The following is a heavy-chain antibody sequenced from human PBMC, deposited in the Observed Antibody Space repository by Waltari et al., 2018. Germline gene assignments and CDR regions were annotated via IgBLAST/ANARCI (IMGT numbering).Heavy chain of an antibody. V-gene: IGHV4-34*01. CDR1: GGSFNGYY. J-gene: IGHJ4*02. Sequence: QLRLQQWGAGLLKPSETLSLTCAVSGGSFNGYYWSWIRQTPGKGLEWIGEVDHSGSANHSPSPKSRVTVSLDTSNKQVSLTLTSVTAADTGIYYCARDARDWEAVDNTYLDSWGQGTLVAVSS. CDR2: VDHSGSA. D-gene: IGHD2-21*02. CDR3: ARDARDWEAVDNTYLDS.